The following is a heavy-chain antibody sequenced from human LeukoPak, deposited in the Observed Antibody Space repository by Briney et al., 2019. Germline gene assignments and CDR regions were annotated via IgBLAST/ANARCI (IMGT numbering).Heavy chain of an antibody. CDR3: AKAYYYDSTGNGRAFDI. CDR1: GFTFTTAW. D-gene: IGHD3-22*01. Sequence: GGSLRLSCLGSGFTFTTAWMSWVRQAPGKGLEWVAVISYDGSNKYYADSVKGRFTISRDNSKNTLYLQMNSLKAEDTAVYYCAKAYYYDSTGNGRAFDIWGQGTMVTVSS. J-gene: IGHJ3*02. V-gene: IGHV3-30-3*01. CDR2: ISYDGSNK.